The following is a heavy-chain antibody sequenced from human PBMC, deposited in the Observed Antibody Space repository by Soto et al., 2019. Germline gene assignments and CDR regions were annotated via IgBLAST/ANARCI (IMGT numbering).Heavy chain of an antibody. D-gene: IGHD3-10*01. V-gene: IGHV4-31*03. J-gene: IGHJ4*02. CDR2: IYYSGST. Sequence: SETLSLTCTVSGGSISSGGYYWSWIRQHPGKGLEWIGYIYYSGSTYYHPSLKSRVTISVDTSKNQFSLKLSSVTAADTAVYYCARERGYGSGSYIIDYWGQGTLVTVSS. CDR1: GGSISSGGYY. CDR3: ARERGYGSGSYIIDY.